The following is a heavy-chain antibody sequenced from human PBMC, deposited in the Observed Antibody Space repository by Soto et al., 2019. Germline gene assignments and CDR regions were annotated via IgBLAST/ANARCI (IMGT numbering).Heavy chain of an antibody. Sequence: GASVKVSCKASGYTFTGYYMHCVRQAPGQGLEWMGWINPNSGGTNYAQKFQGLVTMTRDTSISTAYMELSRLISDDTAAYYCARDGFDLVRGVMDYWVKRPLVVVCS. CDR2: INPNSGGT. CDR3: ARDGFDLVRGVMDY. V-gene: IGHV1-2*04. J-gene: IGHJ4*02. CDR1: GYTFTGYY. D-gene: IGHD3-10*01.